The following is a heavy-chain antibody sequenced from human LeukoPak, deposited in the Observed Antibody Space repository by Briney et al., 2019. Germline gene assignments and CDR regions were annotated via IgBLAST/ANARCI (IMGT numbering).Heavy chain of an antibody. J-gene: IGHJ4*02. CDR3: AKVRTKIAVAGSPFDY. CDR2: IWYDGSNK. D-gene: IGHD6-19*01. V-gene: IGHV3-33*06. Sequence: GGSLRLSCAASGFTFSSYGMHWVRQAPGKGLEWVAVIWYDGSNKYCADSVKGRFTISRDNSKNTLYLQMNSLRAEDTAVYYFAKVRTKIAVAGSPFDYWGQGTLVTVSS. CDR1: GFTFSSYG.